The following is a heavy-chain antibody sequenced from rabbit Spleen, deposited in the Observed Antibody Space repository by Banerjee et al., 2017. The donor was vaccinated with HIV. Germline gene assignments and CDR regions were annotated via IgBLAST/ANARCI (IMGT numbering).Heavy chain of an antibody. Sequence: EEAGGGLVQPEGSLTLTCTASGFSFSSGYWICWVRQAPGKGLEWSGCIYTISGGTYYASWAKGRFTISKTSSTVTLQMTSLTAADTATYFCARDLPDIIGWNFGWWGQGTLVTVS. CDR1: GFSFSSGYW. D-gene: IGHD4-1*01. J-gene: IGHJ3*01. CDR3: ARDLPDIIGWNFGW. CDR2: IYTISGGT. V-gene: IGHV1S45*01.